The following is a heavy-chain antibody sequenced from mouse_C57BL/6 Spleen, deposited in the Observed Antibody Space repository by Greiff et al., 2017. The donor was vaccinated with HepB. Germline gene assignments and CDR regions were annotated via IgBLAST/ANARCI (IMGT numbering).Heavy chain of an antibody. J-gene: IGHJ2*01. CDR3: ARSWRTKDY. CDR2: INPNNGGT. V-gene: IGHV1-26*01. CDR1: GYTFTDYY. Sequence: VQLQQSGPELVKPGASVKISCKASGYTFTDYYMNWVKQSHGKSLEWIGDINPNNGGTSYNQKFKGKATLTVDKSSSTAYMELRSLTSEDSAVYYCARSWRTKDYWGQGTTLTVSS.